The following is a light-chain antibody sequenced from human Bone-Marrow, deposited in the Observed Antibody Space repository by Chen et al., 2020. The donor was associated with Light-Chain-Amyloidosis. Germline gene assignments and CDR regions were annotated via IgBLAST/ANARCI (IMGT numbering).Light chain of an antibody. CDR3: NSYTTSSSPVV. CDR2: DVS. CDR1: NSDVGGYNY. J-gene: IGLJ2*01. V-gene: IGLV2-14*01. Sequence: QSALTQPASVSGSPGQSITISCTGTNSDVGGYNYVSWYQQHPGKAPKLIIYDVSHRPSGISNRFSGSESGSTASLTVSGLQAEDEADYYCNSYTTSSSPVVFGGGTKLTVL.